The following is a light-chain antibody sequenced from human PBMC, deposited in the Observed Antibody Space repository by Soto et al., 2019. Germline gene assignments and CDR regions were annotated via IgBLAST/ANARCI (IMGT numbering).Light chain of an antibody. V-gene: IGKV3-20*01. CDR3: QQYGSSPWT. Sequence: IVMTQSPATLSVSPWERATFSCRASQSVNTNLAWYQLKPGQAPRLLIYGASSRATGIPDRFSGSGSGTDFTLTISRLEPEDFAVYYCQQYGSSPWTFGQGTKVDIK. CDR2: GAS. J-gene: IGKJ1*01. CDR1: QSVNTN.